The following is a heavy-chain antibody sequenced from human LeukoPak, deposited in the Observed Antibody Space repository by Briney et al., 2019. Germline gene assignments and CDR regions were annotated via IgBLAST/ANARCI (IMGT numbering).Heavy chain of an antibody. V-gene: IGHV1-8*03. CDR2: MNPNSGNT. Sequence: ASVTVSCKASGYTFTSYDINWVRQAPGQGLEWMGWMNPNSGNTGYAQKFQGRVTITRNTSISTAYMELSSLRSEDTAVYYCARHLNLGRYNWFDPWGQGTLVTVSS. CDR1: GYTFTSYD. D-gene: IGHD3-16*01. CDR3: ARHLNLGRYNWFDP. J-gene: IGHJ5*02.